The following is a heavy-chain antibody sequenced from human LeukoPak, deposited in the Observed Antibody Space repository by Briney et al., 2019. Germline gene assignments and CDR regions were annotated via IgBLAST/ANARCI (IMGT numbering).Heavy chain of an antibody. CDR3: ARADVVVTATYDY. D-gene: IGHD2-21*02. Sequence: ASVKASCKASGYTFTGYYMHWVRQAPGQGLEWMGWINPNSGGTNYAQKFQGRVTMTRDTSISTAYMELSRLRSDDTAVYYCARADVVVTATYDYWGQGTLVTVSS. J-gene: IGHJ4*02. V-gene: IGHV1-2*02. CDR2: INPNSGGT. CDR1: GYTFTGYY.